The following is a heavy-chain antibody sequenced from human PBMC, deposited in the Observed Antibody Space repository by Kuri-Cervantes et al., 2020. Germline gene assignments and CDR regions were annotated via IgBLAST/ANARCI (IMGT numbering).Heavy chain of an antibody. D-gene: IGHD1-26*01. CDR3: ARGEEYMDV. CDR2: ISYDGSNK. V-gene: IGHV3-30*07. J-gene: IGHJ6*03. Sequence: LTCAASGFTFSSYAMHWVRQAPGKGLEWVAVISYDGSNKYYADSVKGRFTISRDNAKNSLYLQMNSLRAEDTAVYYCARGEEYMDVWGKGTTVTVSS. CDR1: GFTFSSYA.